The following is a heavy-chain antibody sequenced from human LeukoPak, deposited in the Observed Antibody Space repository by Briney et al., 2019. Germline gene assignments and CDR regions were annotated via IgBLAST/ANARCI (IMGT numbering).Heavy chain of an antibody. Sequence: SETLSLTCTVSGDSISSGGSYWSWTRQHPGEGLEWIGYIYYSGTTNYNPSLKSRVTISVDTSKNQFSLKLSSVTAADTAVYYCARPACSSTSCYAGYYYGMDVWGQGTTVTVSS. CDR1: GDSISSGGSY. CDR3: ARPACSSTSCYAGYYYGMDV. CDR2: IYYSGTT. J-gene: IGHJ6*02. D-gene: IGHD2-2*01. V-gene: IGHV4-31*03.